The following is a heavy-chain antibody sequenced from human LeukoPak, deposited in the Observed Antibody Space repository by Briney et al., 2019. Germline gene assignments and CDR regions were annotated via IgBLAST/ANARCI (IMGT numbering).Heavy chain of an antibody. Sequence: SGGSLRLSCAASGFTFSSYAMGWVRQAPGKGLEWVSAITASGGNTHYADSVKGRFTISRDNSKNTLYLQVNSLRAEDTAVYYCAKGSGYSYGRYYFDYWGQGTLVTVSS. J-gene: IGHJ4*02. CDR3: AKGSGYSYGRYYFDY. CDR1: GFTFSSYA. D-gene: IGHD5-18*01. CDR2: ITASGGNT. V-gene: IGHV3-23*01.